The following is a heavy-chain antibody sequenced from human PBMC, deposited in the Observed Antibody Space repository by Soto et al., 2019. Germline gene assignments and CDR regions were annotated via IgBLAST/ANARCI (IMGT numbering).Heavy chain of an antibody. CDR2: ISSSSSTI. J-gene: IGHJ5*02. CDR3: AGGAALGYCISTSCPTFDP. D-gene: IGHD2-2*01. Sequence: GGSLRLSCAASGFTFSSYSMNWVRQAPGKGLEWVSYISSSSSTIYYADSVKGRFTISRDNAKNSLYLQMNSLRDEDTAVYYCAGGAALGYCISTSCPTFDPWGQGTLVTVSS. V-gene: IGHV3-48*02. CDR1: GFTFSSYS.